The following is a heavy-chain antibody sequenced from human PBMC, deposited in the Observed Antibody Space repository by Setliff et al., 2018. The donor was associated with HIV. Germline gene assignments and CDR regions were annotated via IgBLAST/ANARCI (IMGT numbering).Heavy chain of an antibody. CDR2: IYYSGST. V-gene: IGHV4-39*07. CDR1: GGSISSSSYY. J-gene: IGHJ6*02. CDR3: ARPVSKNFYGMDV. Sequence: SETLSLTCTVSGGSISSSSYYWGWIRQPPGKGLEWIGSIYYSGSTYYNPSLKSRVTISVDTSKNQFSLKLSSVTAADTAVYYCARPVSKNFYGMDVWGLGATVTVSS.